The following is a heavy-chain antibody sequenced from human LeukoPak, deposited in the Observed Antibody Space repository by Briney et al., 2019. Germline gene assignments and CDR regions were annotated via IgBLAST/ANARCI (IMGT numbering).Heavy chain of an antibody. Sequence: PSETLSLTCTVSGGSISSYYWSWIRQPPGKGLKWIGNIYYSGYTTYSPSLRSRVTISVDTSKNQFSLKLSSVTAADTAVYYCARAFRGIFGVFEAFDIWGQGTMVTVSS. D-gene: IGHD3-3*01. CDR3: ARAFRGIFGVFEAFDI. J-gene: IGHJ3*02. V-gene: IGHV4-59*12. CDR1: GGSISSYY. CDR2: IYYSGYT.